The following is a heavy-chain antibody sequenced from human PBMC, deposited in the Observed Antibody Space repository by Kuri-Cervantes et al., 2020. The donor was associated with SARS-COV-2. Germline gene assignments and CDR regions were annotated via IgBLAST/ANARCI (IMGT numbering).Heavy chain of an antibody. CDR2: INHSGST. Sequence: SATVSLTCAVYGGSFSGYYWSWIRQPPGKGLEWIGEINHSGSTNYNPSLKSRVTISVDTSKNQFSLKLSSVTAADTAVYYCASQVDTAMACDYWGQGTLVTVSS. CDR1: GGSFSGYY. J-gene: IGHJ4*02. V-gene: IGHV4-34*01. D-gene: IGHD5-18*01. CDR3: ASQVDTAMACDY.